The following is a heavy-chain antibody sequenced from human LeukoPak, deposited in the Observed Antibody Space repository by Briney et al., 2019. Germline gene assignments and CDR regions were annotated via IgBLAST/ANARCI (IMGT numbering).Heavy chain of an antibody. D-gene: IGHD3-10*01. CDR1: GLTFSSHW. CDR3: AKDSASLWFGELIFFDY. J-gene: IGHJ4*02. V-gene: IGHV3-23*01. Sequence: GGSLRLSCAASGLTFSSHWMHWVRQAPGKGLEWVSAISGSGGSTYYADSVKGRFTISRDNSKNTLYLQMNSLRAEDTAVYYSAKDSASLWFGELIFFDYWGRGTLVTVSS. CDR2: ISGSGGST.